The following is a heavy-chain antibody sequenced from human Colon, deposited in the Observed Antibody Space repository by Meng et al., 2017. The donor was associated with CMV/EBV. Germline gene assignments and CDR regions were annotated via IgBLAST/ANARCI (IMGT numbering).Heavy chain of an antibody. V-gene: IGHV1-18*01. CDR2: ISAYSGNT. CDR3: AKENDSSGYSPYYFDY. J-gene: IGHJ4*02. D-gene: IGHD3-22*01. Sequence: ASVKVSCKASGYTFTTYGLSWVRQAPGQGLEWMGWISAYSGNTNYAQKLQGRVIMTTDTSTSTAYMELRSLRSDDTAVYYCAKENDSSGYSPYYFDYWGQGTLVTVSS. CDR1: GYTFTTYG.